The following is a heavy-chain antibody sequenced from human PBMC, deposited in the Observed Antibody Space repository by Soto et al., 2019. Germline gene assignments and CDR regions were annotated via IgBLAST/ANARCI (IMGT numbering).Heavy chain of an antibody. V-gene: IGHV1-18*01. Sequence: QVQLVQSGAEVKKPGASVKVSCKASGYTFTSYGISWVRQAPGQGLEWMGWISAYNGNTNYAQKLQGRVTMTTDTSTSTAYIELRSLRSDDTAVYYCARDQDIVVVPAAITRYYYYMDVWGKGTTVTVSS. CDR2: ISAYNGNT. J-gene: IGHJ6*03. D-gene: IGHD2-2*02. CDR1: GYTFTSYG. CDR3: ARDQDIVVVPAAITRYYYYMDV.